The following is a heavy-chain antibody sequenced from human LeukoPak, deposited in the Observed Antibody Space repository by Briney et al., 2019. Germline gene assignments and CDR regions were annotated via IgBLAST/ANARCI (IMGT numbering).Heavy chain of an antibody. CDR1: GFSFSTYW. Sequence: PGGSLRLSCAASGFSFSTYWMHWVRQAPGKGLVWVSRINGDGSSTSYGDSVKGRFTVSRDNAKNTLYLQMNGLRAEDTAVYYCARALGDIRGQGTLVTVSS. CDR2: INGDGSST. V-gene: IGHV3-74*01. CDR3: ARALGDI. J-gene: IGHJ4*02.